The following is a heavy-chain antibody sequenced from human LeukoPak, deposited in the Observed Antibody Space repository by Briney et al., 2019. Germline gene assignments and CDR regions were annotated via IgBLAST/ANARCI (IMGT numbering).Heavy chain of an antibody. D-gene: IGHD2-2*02. CDR1: GGSISSGSYY. CDR3: ARDYCSSTSCYSLGWFDP. J-gene: IGHJ5*02. V-gene: IGHV4-61*02. CDR2: IYTSGST. Sequence: SETLSLTSTVSGGSISSGSYYWSWIRQPAGKGLEWIGRIYTSGSTNYNPSLKSRVTISVDTSKNQFSLKLSSVTAADTAVYYCARDYCSSTSCYSLGWFDPWGQGTLVTVSP.